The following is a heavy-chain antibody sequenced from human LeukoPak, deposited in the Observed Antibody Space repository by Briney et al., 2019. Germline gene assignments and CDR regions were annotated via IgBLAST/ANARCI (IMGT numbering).Heavy chain of an antibody. J-gene: IGHJ4*02. CDR1: GFTFSSYS. CDR2: ISSSSSYI. V-gene: IGHV3-21*01. Sequence: GGSLRLSCAASGFTFSSYSMNWVRQAPGKGLEWVSSISSSSSYIYYADSVKGRFTISRDNAENSLYLQMNSLKAEDTAVYYCARDPAYGSGSYPDYWGQGTLVTVSS. CDR3: ARDPAYGSGSYPDY. D-gene: IGHD3-10*01.